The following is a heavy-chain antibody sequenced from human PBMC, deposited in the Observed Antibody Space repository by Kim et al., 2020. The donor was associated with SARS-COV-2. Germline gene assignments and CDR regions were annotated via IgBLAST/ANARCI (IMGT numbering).Heavy chain of an antibody. Sequence: YYVDSVEGRFTISRDKAEDSLYLQVNILRGEDTAVYYCARGFGGATYFDYWGQGTLVTVSS. CDR3: ARGFGGATYFDY. V-gene: IGHV3-7*03. J-gene: IGHJ4*02. D-gene: IGHD1-26*01.